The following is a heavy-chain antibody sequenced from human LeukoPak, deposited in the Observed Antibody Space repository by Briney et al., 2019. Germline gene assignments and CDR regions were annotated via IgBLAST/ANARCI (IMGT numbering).Heavy chain of an antibody. Sequence: GASLLISSEGSVSFFTSYWISWVRQMPGKGLEWMGIIYPGDSDTRYSPSFQGQVTIAADKRINTVYLQWSRLRASANAMYYCARPPTYCGSSYYVKYWGQGTLVTVSS. CDR3: ARPPTYCGSSYYVKY. J-gene: IGHJ4*02. CDR1: VSFFTSYW. CDR2: IYPGDSDT. V-gene: IGHV5-51*04. D-gene: IGHD1-26*01.